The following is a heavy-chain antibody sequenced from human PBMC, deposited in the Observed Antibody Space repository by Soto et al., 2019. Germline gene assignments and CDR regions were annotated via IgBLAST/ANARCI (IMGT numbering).Heavy chain of an antibody. CDR3: ARQPSRGLLFYFYGMDV. CDR2: IYPGDSDT. V-gene: IGHV5-51*01. Sequence: GESLKISCKGSGYSFTSYWIGWVRQMPGKGLEWMGIIYPGDSDTRYSPSFQGQVTISADKSISTAYLQWSSLKASDTAMYYCARQPSRGLLFYFYGMDVWGQGTTVTVSS. CDR1: GYSFTSYW. D-gene: IGHD3-22*01. J-gene: IGHJ6*02.